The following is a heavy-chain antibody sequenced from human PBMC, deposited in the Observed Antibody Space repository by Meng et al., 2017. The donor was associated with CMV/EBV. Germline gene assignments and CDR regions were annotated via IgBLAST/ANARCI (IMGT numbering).Heavy chain of an antibody. CDR1: GGSFSGYY. D-gene: IGHD5-18*01. V-gene: IGHV4-34*01. CDR3: ARGLGYSYGGWFDP. Sequence: SEILSLTCAVYGGSFSGYYWSWIRQPPGKGLEWIGEINHSGSTNYNPSLKSRVTISVDTSKNQFSLKLSSVTAADTAVYYCARGLGYSYGGWFDPWGQGTLVTAPQ. CDR2: INHSGST. J-gene: IGHJ5*02.